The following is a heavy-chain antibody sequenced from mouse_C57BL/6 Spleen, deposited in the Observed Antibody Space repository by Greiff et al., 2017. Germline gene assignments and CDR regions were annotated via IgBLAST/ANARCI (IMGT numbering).Heavy chain of an antibody. D-gene: IGHD1-1*01. V-gene: IGHV1-81*01. CDR1: GYTFTSYG. CDR3: ASYYGSSSYAMDY. CDR2: IYPRSGNT. J-gene: IGHJ4*01. Sequence: VKLMESGAELARPGASVKLSCKASGYTFTSYGISWVKQRTGQGLEWIGEIYPRSGNTYYNEKFKGKATLTADKYSSTAYMELRSLTSEDSAVYFCASYYGSSSYAMDYWGQGTSVTVSS.